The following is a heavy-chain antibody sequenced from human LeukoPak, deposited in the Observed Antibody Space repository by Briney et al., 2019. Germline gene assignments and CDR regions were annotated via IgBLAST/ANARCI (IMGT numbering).Heavy chain of an antibody. CDR3: ARVPDWTYVPDY. D-gene: IGHD3-16*01. CDR1: DGSISSDRFY. J-gene: IGHJ4*02. V-gene: IGHV4-61*02. Sequence: SETLSLTCTVSDGSISSDRFYWTWVRQPAGKGLEWIGRIKSSNTNYNPSLKSRVSISLDTSTNQFSLKLSSLTAADTAVYYCARVPDWTYVPDYWGQGTLVTVSS. CDR2: IKSSNT.